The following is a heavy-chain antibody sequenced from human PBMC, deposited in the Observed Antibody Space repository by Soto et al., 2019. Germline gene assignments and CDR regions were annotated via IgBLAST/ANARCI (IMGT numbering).Heavy chain of an antibody. CDR1: GGSFSGYY. D-gene: IGHD3-10*01. CDR3: ARSFTYYYGSGSAKDHNWCDP. CDR2: INHSGST. J-gene: IGHJ5*02. Sequence: QVQLQQWGAGLLKPSETLSLTCAVYGGSFSGYYWSWIRQPPGKGLEWIGEINHSGSTNYNPSLKSRVTISVDTSKMQFSLKLSSATAADTAVYYCARSFTYYYGSGSAKDHNWCDPWGQGTLVTVSS. V-gene: IGHV4-34*01.